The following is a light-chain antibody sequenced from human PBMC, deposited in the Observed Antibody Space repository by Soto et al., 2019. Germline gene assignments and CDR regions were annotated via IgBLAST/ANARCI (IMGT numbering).Light chain of an antibody. J-gene: IGKJ2*01. CDR3: QHRTNWPPYT. V-gene: IGKV3-11*01. CDR2: DAS. CDR1: QSVSSY. Sequence: EIVLTQSPATLSLSPGERATLSCRASQSVSSYLAWYQQKPGQAPRRLIYDASNRATGITARISGSVSGTDFSLTISSLEPEDFAVYYCQHRTNWPPYTFGRGTKLEIK.